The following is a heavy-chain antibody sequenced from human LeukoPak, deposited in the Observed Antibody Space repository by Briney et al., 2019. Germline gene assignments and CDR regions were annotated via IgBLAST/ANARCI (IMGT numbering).Heavy chain of an antibody. CDR3: ARVRGDEVLPPGLKYYYGMDV. J-gene: IGHJ6*02. D-gene: IGHD3-10*01. Sequence: ASVKVSCKASGGTFSSYAISWVRQAPGQGLEWMGGIIPIFGTANYAQKFQGRVTITADESTSTAYMELSSLRSEDTAVYYCARVRGDEVLPPGLKYYYGMDVWGQGTTVTVSS. CDR2: IIPIFGTA. CDR1: GGTFSSYA. V-gene: IGHV1-69*13.